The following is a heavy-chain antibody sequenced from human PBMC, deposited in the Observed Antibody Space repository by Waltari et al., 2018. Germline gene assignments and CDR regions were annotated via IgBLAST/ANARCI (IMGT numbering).Heavy chain of an antibody. CDR1: GFTVSSNY. J-gene: IGHJ4*02. CDR3: AKQSPSYTRGWYPLES. CDR2: IYSGGST. V-gene: IGHV3-53*01. Sequence: EVQLVESGGGLIQPGGSLRLSCAASGFTVSSNYMSWVRQAPGKGLEWVSVIYSGGSTYYADSVTGRFTISRDNYKNMVYLEMNSLRAEDTAVYYCAKQSPSYTRGWYPLESWGPGTLVTVSP. D-gene: IGHD6-19*01.